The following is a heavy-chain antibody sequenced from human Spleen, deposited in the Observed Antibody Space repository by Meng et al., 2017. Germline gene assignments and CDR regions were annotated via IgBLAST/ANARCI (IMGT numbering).Heavy chain of an antibody. V-gene: IGHV1-45*02. CDR2: ITPFNDNT. CDR1: GYSFTYRY. Sequence: QMQMGEPWAEVTKTGSSVQGSCKASGYSFTYRYLHWVRQAPGQALDWMGWITPFNDNTNYAQKFQDRVTITRDWSVSTAYMVLTSLSYEDTAVYYYETERYGGKGLDYWGQGTLVTVSS. D-gene: IGHD3-16*01. CDR3: ETERYGGKGLDY. J-gene: IGHJ4*02.